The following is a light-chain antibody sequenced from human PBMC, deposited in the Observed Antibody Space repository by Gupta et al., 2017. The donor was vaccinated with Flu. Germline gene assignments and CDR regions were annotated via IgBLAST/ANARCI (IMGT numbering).Light chain of an antibody. Sequence: PSSLSASVGDRVTITCRASQDIRNSLAWYQHKPGEVPRLLIYAASTLQSGVPSRFSGSGSGTEFTLTISSLDPEDVATYYCQKFNGAPLSFG. J-gene: IGKJ4*01. CDR3: QKFNGAPLS. V-gene: IGKV1-27*01. CDR1: QDIRNS. CDR2: AAS.